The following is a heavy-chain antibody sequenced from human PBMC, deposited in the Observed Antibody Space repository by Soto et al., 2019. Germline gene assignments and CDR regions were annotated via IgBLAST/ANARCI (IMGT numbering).Heavy chain of an antibody. D-gene: IGHD3-22*01. Sequence: SVKVSCKASGGTFSSYAISWVRQAPGQGLEWMGGIIPIFGTANYAQKFQGRVTITADESTSTAYMELSSLRSEDTAVYYCARVDVKYYDSSGYFNYWGQGTLVTVSS. V-gene: IGHV1-69*13. CDR2: IIPIFGTA. CDR3: ARVDVKYYDSSGYFNY. J-gene: IGHJ4*02. CDR1: GGTFSSYA.